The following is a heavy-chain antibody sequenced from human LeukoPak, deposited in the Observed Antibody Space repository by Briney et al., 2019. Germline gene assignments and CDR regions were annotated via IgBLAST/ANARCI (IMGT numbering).Heavy chain of an antibody. CDR1: GFTFSSYG. CDR2: IWSDADKT. V-gene: IGHV3-33*01. J-gene: IGHJ6*02. Sequence: PPGTSLRLSCAASGFTFSSYGMHWVRQAPGRGLEWVAVIWSDADKTYYGDSVKGRFTISRDNAKNSLYLQMNSLRAEDTAVYYCARRPDYYYYGMDVWGQGTTVTVSS. CDR3: ARRPDYYYYGMDV.